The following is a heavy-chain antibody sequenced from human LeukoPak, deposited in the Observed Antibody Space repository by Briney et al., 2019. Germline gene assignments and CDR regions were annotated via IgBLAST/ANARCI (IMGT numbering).Heavy chain of an antibody. CDR2: IYYSGST. D-gene: IGHD1-26*01. CDR1: GGSISSYY. J-gene: IGHJ4*02. CDR3: ARLVGATDYFDY. V-gene: IGHV4-59*01. Sequence: IPSETLSLTCTVSGGSISSYYWSWIRQPPGKGLEWIGYIYYSGSTNYNPSLKSRVTISVDTSKNQFSLKLSSVTAADTAVYYCARLVGATDYFDYWGQGTLVTVSS.